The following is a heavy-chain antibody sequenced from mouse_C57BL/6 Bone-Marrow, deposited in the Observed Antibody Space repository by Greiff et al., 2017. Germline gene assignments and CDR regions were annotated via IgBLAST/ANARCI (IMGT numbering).Heavy chain of an antibody. D-gene: IGHD2-4*01. CDR3: ARKRNYDQYFDY. Sequence: QVQLQQPGAELVKPGASVKLSCKASGYTFTSYWMHWVKQRPGQGLEWIGMIHPNSGSTNYNEKFKSKATLTVDKSSSTAYMQLSSLTSEDSAVYYCARKRNYDQYFDYWGQGTTLTVSS. CDR2: IHPNSGST. CDR1: GYTFTSYW. V-gene: IGHV1-64*01. J-gene: IGHJ2*01.